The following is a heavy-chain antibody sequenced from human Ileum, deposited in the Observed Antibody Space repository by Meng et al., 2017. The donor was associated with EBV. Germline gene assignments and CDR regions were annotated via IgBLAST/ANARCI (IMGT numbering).Heavy chain of an antibody. J-gene: IGHJ4*02. CDR3: AARVGGSYSGFDL. V-gene: IGHV4-4*02. D-gene: IGHD1-26*01. Sequence: PGVVKPSWTRHPHWAVSGDSISSHRGWGWCRQPPTKGPEWIGEIFHVGTGNYNPSLKSRVTISMDTSKNQISLGLTSVTAADTAVYYCAARVGGSYSGFDLWGQGTLVTVSS. CDR1: GDSISSHRG. CDR2: IFHVGTG.